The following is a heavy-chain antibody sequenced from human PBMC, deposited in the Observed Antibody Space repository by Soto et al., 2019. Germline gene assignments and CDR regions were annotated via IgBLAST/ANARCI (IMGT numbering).Heavy chain of an antibody. CDR1: GFTFSNAW. V-gene: IGHV3-15*07. Sequence: GGSLRLSCAASGFTFSNAWMNWFRQAPGKGLEWVGRIKSKTDGGTTDYAAPVKGRFTISRDDSKNTLYLQMNSLKTEDTAVYYCTTVDISYYYYGMDVWGQGTTVTVSS. CDR2: IKSKTDGGTT. D-gene: IGHD5-12*01. J-gene: IGHJ6*02. CDR3: TTVDISYYYYGMDV.